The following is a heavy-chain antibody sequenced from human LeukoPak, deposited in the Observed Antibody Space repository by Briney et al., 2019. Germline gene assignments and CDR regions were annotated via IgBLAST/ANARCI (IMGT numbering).Heavy chain of an antibody. Sequence: SETLSLTCTVSGGSISSSSYYWGWIRQPPGKGLEWIGSIYYSGSTYYNPSLKSRVTISVDTSKNQFSLKLSSVTAADTAVYYCARQQLLWFGEPIDYWGQGTLVTVSS. J-gene: IGHJ4*02. CDR3: ARQQLLWFGEPIDY. CDR1: GGSISSSSYY. CDR2: IYYSGST. V-gene: IGHV4-39*01. D-gene: IGHD3-10*01.